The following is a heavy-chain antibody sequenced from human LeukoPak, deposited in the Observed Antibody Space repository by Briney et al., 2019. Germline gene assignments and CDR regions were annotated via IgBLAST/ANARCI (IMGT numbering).Heavy chain of an antibody. Sequence: PGGSLRLSCAASGFTFSSYSMNWVRQAPGKGLEWVSAISGSGGSTYYADSVKGRFTISRDNSKNTLYLQMNSLRAEDTAVYYCAKDSTDYYDSSGYYSTGGYFDYWGQGTLVTVSS. CDR1: GFTFSSYS. D-gene: IGHD3-22*01. V-gene: IGHV3-23*01. CDR3: AKDSTDYYDSSGYYSTGGYFDY. J-gene: IGHJ4*02. CDR2: ISGSGGST.